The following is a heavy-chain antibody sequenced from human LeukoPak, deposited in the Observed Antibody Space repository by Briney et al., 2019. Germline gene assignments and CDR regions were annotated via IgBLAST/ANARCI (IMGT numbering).Heavy chain of an antibody. CDR1: GGSVSSGSYY. J-gene: IGHJ4*02. D-gene: IGHD5-24*01. V-gene: IGHV4-61*01. Sequence: SETLSLTCTVSGGSVSSGSYYWSWIRQPPGKGLEWIGYIYYSGSTNYNPSLKSRVTISVDTSKNQFSLKLSSVTAADTAVYYCTRGREMATIGYFDYWGQGTLVTVSS. CDR2: IYYSGST. CDR3: TRGREMATIGYFDY.